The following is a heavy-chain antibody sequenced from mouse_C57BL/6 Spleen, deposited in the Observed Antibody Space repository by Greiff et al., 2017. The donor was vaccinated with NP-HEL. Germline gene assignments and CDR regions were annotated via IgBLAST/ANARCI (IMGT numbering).Heavy chain of an antibody. Sequence: VQLQESGAELVRPGSSVKLSCKASGYTFTSYWMDWVKQRPGQGLEWIGNIYPSDSETHYNQKFKDKATLTVDKSSSTAYMQPSSLTSEDSAVYYCARQLSYFDYWGQGTTLTVSS. J-gene: IGHJ2*01. CDR2: IYPSDSET. CDR3: ARQLSYFDY. CDR1: GYTFTSYW. V-gene: IGHV1-61*01. D-gene: IGHD3-2*02.